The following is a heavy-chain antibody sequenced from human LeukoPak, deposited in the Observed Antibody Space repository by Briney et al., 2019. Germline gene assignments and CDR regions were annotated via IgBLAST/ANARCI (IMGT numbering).Heavy chain of an antibody. V-gene: IGHV3-30*04. CDR3: AKDGSVAATGDFDY. Sequence: GRSLRLSCAASGFTFSSYAMHWVRQAPGKGLEWVAVISYDERNKYYADSVKGRFTISRDNAKNTLYLQMNSLRAEDTAIYFCAKDGSVAATGDFDYWGQGTLVTVSS. CDR2: ISYDERNK. D-gene: IGHD6-13*01. CDR1: GFTFSSYA. J-gene: IGHJ4*02.